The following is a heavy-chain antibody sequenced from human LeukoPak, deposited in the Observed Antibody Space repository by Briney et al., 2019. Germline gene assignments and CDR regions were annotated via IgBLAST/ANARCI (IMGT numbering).Heavy chain of an antibody. V-gene: IGHV3-23*01. CDR1: GFTFSSYA. CDR2: ITGSGGST. CDR3: AKPDSSGYYVFDY. D-gene: IGHD3-22*01. J-gene: IGHJ4*02. Sequence: GGSLRLSCAASGFTFSSYAMTWVRQAPGKGLEWVSVITGSGGSTYYADSVKDRFTISRDNSKNTLYLQMNSLRAEDTAVYYCAKPDSSGYYVFDYWGQGTLVTVSS.